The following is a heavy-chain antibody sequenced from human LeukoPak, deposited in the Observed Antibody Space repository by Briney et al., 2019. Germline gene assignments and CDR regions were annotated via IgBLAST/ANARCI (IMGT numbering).Heavy chain of an antibody. J-gene: IGHJ4*02. V-gene: IGHV4-59*12. CDR2: IYYTGNT. CDR3: ARDKGDRDFDY. D-gene: IGHD3-16*01. Sequence: PSETLSLTGTVSGGSISSYYWSWIRQPPGKGLEWIGYIYYTGNTNQNPSLKSRVTISVDTSKNQFSLKLSSVTAADTAVYYCARDKGDRDFDYWCQGTLVTVS. CDR1: GGSISSYY.